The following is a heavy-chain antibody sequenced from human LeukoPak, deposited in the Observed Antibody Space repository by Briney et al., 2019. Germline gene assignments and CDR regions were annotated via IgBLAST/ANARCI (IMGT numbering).Heavy chain of an antibody. Sequence: SQTLSLTCAISGDSLSSNSAAWHWLRQSPSRGLEWLGRTYYRSKWYNDYAVSVKSRITINPDTSKNQFSLQLNSVTPEDTAVYYCARKSNFGVGEFDYWGQGTLVTVSS. CDR2: TYYRSKWYN. J-gene: IGHJ4*02. V-gene: IGHV6-1*01. CDR1: GDSLSSNSAA. D-gene: IGHD3-3*02. CDR3: ARKSNFGVGEFDY.